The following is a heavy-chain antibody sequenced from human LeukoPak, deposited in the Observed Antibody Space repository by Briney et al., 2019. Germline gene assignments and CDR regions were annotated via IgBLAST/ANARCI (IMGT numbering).Heavy chain of an antibody. CDR2: ISYGATYE. J-gene: IGHJ4*02. V-gene: IGHV3-30*07. CDR1: AFTFTNYA. CDR3: ARDHNYAFDN. Sequence: GRSLRPSCAASAFTFTNYAMHCVRQPPGKWLEWVCVISYGATYEYYAYSVKGRFTISGENAKNSLYLQMNTLRFEDTAVYFCARDHNYAFDNWGQGILVTVSS. D-gene: IGHD1-1*01.